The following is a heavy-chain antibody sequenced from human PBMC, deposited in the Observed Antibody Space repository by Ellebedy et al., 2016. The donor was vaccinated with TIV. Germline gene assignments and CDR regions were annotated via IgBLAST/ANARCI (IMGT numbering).Heavy chain of an antibody. Sequence: PGGSLRLSCAASGFTFSNYWMSWVRQAPGKGLEWVANIKQDGSEKYYVGSVRGRFTISRDNAKKSLYLQMNSLRAEDTAVYYCARDPLYEAFDIWGQGTMVTVSS. J-gene: IGHJ3*02. V-gene: IGHV3-7*01. D-gene: IGHD3-3*01. CDR3: ARDPLYEAFDI. CDR1: GFTFSNYW. CDR2: IKQDGSEK.